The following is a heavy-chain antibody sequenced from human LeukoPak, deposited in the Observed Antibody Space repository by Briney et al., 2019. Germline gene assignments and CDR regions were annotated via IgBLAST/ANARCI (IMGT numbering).Heavy chain of an antibody. CDR2: IKQDGEAK. V-gene: IGHV3-7*04. D-gene: IGHD6-13*01. J-gene: IGHJ5*02. CDR3: ARVAAAGRYNWFDP. Sequence: PGGSLRLSCAASKFTFSNYWMTWVRQAPGKGLEWVATIKQDGEAKHYVDSVKGRFTISRDNAKNSLYLQMNSLRPEDTAVYYCARVAAAGRYNWFDPWGQGSLVTVSS. CDR1: KFTFSNYW.